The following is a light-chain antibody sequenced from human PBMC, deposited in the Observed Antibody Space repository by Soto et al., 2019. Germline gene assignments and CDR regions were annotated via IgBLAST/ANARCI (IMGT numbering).Light chain of an antibody. V-gene: IGKV1D-13*01. CDR2: DVS. CDR3: QQFSDYQYT. Sequence: AIQLTQSPSSLSASVGDRVTITCRASPGISSALAWYQQTPGNALKLLIYDVSTLQSGVPSRFSGSGSGTDFTLTISSLQPEDSATYYCQQFSDYQYTFGQGTKLEIK. J-gene: IGKJ2*01. CDR1: PGISSA.